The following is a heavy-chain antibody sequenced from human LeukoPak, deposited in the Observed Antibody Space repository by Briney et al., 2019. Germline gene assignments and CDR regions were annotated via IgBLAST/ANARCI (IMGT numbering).Heavy chain of an antibody. J-gene: IGHJ4*02. CDR3: ARLNEYCSGGSCYAYDF. D-gene: IGHD2-15*01. V-gene: IGHV4-59*01. CDR1: GGSITSYY. CDR2: IYYSGST. Sequence: SETLSLTCTISGGSITSYYWSWLRQPPGKGLEWMGYIYYSGSTNYNPSLKSRVSISVETSKNQFSLKLTSVTAADTAVYYCARLNEYCSGGSCYAYDFWGQGILATASS.